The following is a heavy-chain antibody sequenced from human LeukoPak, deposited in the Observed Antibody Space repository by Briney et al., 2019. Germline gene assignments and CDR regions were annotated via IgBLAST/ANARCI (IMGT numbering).Heavy chain of an antibody. CDR3: ARARYNWNDEYYFDY. CDR1: GFTFSSYS. V-gene: IGHV3-21*01. Sequence: GGSLRLSCAASGFTFSSYSMNWVRRAPGKGLEWVSSISSSSSYIYYADSVKGRFTISRDNAKNSLYLQMNSLRAEDTAVYYCARARYNWNDEYYFDYWGQGTLVTVSS. CDR2: ISSSSSYI. D-gene: IGHD1-20*01. J-gene: IGHJ4*02.